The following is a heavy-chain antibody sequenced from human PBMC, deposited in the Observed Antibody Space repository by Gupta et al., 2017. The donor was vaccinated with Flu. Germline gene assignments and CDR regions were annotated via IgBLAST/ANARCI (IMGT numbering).Heavy chain of an antibody. V-gene: IGHV4-34*01. D-gene: IGHD2-2*01. CDR2: ITHGGSS. CDR3: ARGGIVVVPAANTFDY. J-gene: IGHJ4*02. CDR1: GGSFSGYC. Sequence: QVQLQQWGAGLLKPAETLSPSGADYGGSFSGYCGSWTSQPPGRGLAWVGEITHGGSSNYNPPLKSRVTISVDTSKNQFSLKLSSVTAADTAVYYCARGGIVVVPAANTFDYWGQGTLVTVSS.